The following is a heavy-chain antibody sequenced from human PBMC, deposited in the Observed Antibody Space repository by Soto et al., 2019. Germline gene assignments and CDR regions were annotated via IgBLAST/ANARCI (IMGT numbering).Heavy chain of an antibody. CDR3: ASPTLGAFDI. V-gene: IGHV4-39*01. CDR2: IYYSGST. Sequence: SETLSLTCTVCGGSISSSNYYWGWIRQPPGKGLEWIGSIYYSGSTSYNSSLKSRVTISVDTSKNQFSLRLSSVTAADRAVYYCASPTLGAFDIWGQGTMVTVSS. CDR1: GGSISSSNYY. D-gene: IGHD3-16*01. J-gene: IGHJ3*02.